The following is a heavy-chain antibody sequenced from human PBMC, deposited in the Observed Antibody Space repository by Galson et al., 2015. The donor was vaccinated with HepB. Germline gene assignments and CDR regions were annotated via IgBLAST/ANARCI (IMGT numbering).Heavy chain of an antibody. Sequence: CAISGDSVSSNSVAWNWIRQSPSRGLEWLGRTYYRSKWYNDYAVSVKSRITINPDTSKNQFSLQLNSVTPEDTAVYYCARTITPYSGYDYRDYFDYWGQGTLVTVSS. V-gene: IGHV6-1*01. D-gene: IGHD5-12*01. J-gene: IGHJ4*02. CDR2: TYYRSKWYN. CDR1: GDSVSSNSVA. CDR3: ARTITPYSGYDYRDYFDY.